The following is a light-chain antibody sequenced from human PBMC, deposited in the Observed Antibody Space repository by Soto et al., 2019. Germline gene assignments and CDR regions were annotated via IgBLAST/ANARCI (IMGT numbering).Light chain of an antibody. CDR2: AAS. Sequence: ANQMTQSPSSLSASVGDRVTITCRASQGIRNDLGWYQQKPGKAPKLLIYAASSLQSGVPSRFSGSGSGTDFTLTISSLQPEDFATYYCLQDYNLLTFGGGTKVEIK. CDR1: QGIRND. J-gene: IGKJ4*01. V-gene: IGKV1-6*01. CDR3: LQDYNLLT.